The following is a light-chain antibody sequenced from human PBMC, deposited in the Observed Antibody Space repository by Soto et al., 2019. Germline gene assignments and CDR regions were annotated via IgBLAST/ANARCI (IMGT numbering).Light chain of an antibody. Sequence: IELTQSPATLSLSPGERATLCCRASQSVSSYLAWYQQKPGQAPRLLIYDASNRATGIPARFSGSGSGTDFTLTISSLEPEDFAAYYCQQRSNWPTFGPGTKVDIK. V-gene: IGKV3-11*01. CDR3: QQRSNWPT. CDR2: DAS. CDR1: QSVSSY. J-gene: IGKJ3*01.